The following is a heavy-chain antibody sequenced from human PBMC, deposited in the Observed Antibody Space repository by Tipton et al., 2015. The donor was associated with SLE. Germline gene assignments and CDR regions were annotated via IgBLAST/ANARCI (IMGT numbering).Heavy chain of an antibody. CDR2: IYYSGST. J-gene: IGHJ5*02. CDR3: ARGGLVIAHFDP. Sequence: TLSLTCTVSGGSVNSYYYWSWIRQPPGKGLEWIGYIYYSGSTNYNPSLKSRVTISVDTSKNQFSLKLTSVTAADTAVYYCARGGLVIAHFDPWGQGTLVTVSS. CDR1: GGSVNSYYY. V-gene: IGHV4-59*02. D-gene: IGHD2-15*01.